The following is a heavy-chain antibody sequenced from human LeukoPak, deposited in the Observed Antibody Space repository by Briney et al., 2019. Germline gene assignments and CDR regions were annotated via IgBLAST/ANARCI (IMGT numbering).Heavy chain of an antibody. Sequence: GASVKVSCKASGYTFTSYDINWVRQATGQGLEWMGWRNPNSGNTGYAQKFQGRVTMTRNTSISTAYMELSSLRSEDTAVYYCARGKVDGDYDYYYYGMDVWGQGTTVTVSS. CDR2: RNPNSGNT. D-gene: IGHD4-17*01. J-gene: IGHJ6*02. V-gene: IGHV1-8*01. CDR3: ARGKVDGDYDYYYYGMDV. CDR1: GYTFTSYD.